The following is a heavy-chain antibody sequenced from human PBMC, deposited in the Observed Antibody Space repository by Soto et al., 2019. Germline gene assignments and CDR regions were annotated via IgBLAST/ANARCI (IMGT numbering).Heavy chain of an antibody. CDR1: GVSISSTSW. V-gene: IGHV4-4*02. Sequence: SETLSLTCAVSGVSVSGVSISSTSWWSWVRQPPGKGLEWIGEIYHSGSTSYNPSLKSRVTISVDKSQNHFSLKLTSVTAADTAVYYCARVGNLYYFDYWGQGALVTVSS. CDR3: ARVGNLYYFDY. J-gene: IGHJ4*02. CDR2: IYHSGST.